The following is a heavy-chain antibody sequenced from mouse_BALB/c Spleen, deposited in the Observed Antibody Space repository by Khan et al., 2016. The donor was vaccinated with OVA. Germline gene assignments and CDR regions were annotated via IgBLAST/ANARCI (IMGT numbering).Heavy chain of an antibody. CDR3: ASHLTGSFAY. CDR1: GFTFSAYG. Sequence: EVKLVESGGDLVKPGGSLRLSCAASGFTFSAYGMAWVRQAPDKRLEWVATINSDGGYTYYPDTVQGRFTISRNNAENTLSLQMSSLKSEDTAIYYCASHLTGSFAYWGQGTLVTVSA. CDR2: INSDGGYT. D-gene: IGHD4-1*01. J-gene: IGHJ3*01. V-gene: IGHV5-6*01.